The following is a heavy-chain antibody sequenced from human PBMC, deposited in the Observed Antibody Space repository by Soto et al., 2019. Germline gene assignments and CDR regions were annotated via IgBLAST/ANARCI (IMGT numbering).Heavy chain of an antibody. D-gene: IGHD3-3*01. CDR1: GYTFTSYA. Sequence: QVQLVQSGAEVKKPGASVKVSCKASGYTFTSYAMHWVRQAPGQRLEWMGWINAGNGNTKYSQKFQGRVTITRDTSASTAYMQLSSLRSEDTAVYYCARVVTIFGGETHNWFDPWGQGTLVTGSS. V-gene: IGHV1-3*01. CDR3: ARVVTIFGGETHNWFDP. J-gene: IGHJ5*02. CDR2: INAGNGNT.